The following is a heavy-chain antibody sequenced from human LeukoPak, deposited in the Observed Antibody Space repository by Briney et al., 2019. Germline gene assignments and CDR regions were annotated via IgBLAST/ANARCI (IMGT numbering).Heavy chain of an antibody. CDR2: IYYSGST. J-gene: IGHJ6*02. D-gene: IGHD2/OR15-2a*01. CDR3: ARGSMARYYGMDV. V-gene: IGHV4-59*01. Sequence: SETLSLTCTVSGVSISSDYGSWIRQPPGKGLEWIWYIYYSGSTNYNPSPKSRVTISVDTSKNQFSLKLSSVTAADTAVYYCARGSMARYYGMDVWGQGTTVTVPS. CDR1: GVSISSDY.